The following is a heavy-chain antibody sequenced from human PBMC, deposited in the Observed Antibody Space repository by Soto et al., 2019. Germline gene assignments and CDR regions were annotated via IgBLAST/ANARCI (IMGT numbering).Heavy chain of an antibody. Sequence: PGGSLRLSCAASGFTFSSYAMSWVRQAPGKGLEWVSAISGSGGSTYYADSVKGRFTISRDNAKNTLYLQMNSLRADDTAVYYCALGEYSKGWYLAWGQGTLVTVSS. V-gene: IGHV3-23*01. CDR1: GFTFSSYA. CDR2: ISGSGGST. J-gene: IGHJ5*02. CDR3: ALGEYSKGWYLA. D-gene: IGHD6-19*01.